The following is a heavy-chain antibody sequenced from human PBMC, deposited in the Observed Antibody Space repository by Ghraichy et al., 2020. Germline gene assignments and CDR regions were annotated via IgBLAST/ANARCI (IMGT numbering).Heavy chain of an antibody. D-gene: IGHD3-10*01. J-gene: IGHJ6*02. CDR3: ARDAGYYGSGSYYSGYYYYGMDV. CDR2: IYYSGST. Sequence: SETLSLTCTVSGGSISSYYWSWIRQPPGKGLEWIGYIYYSGSTNYNPSLKSRVTISVDTSKNQFSLKLSSVTAADTAVYYCARDAGYYGSGSYYSGYYYYGMDVWGQGTTVTVSS. CDR1: GGSISSYY. V-gene: IGHV4-59*01.